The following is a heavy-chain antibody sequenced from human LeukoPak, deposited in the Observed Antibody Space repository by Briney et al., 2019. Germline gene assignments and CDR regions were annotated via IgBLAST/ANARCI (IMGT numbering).Heavy chain of an antibody. CDR2: ISSSSSYI. Sequence: GGSLRLSCAASGFTFSSYNMNWVRQAPGKGLEWVSSISSSSSYIYYADSVKGRFTISRDNAKNSLYLQMNSLRAEDTAVYYCARANPRVSYSNWFDPWGQGTLVTVSS. V-gene: IGHV3-21*01. J-gene: IGHJ5*02. CDR3: ARANPRVSYSNWFDP. D-gene: IGHD3-16*01. CDR1: GFTFSSYN.